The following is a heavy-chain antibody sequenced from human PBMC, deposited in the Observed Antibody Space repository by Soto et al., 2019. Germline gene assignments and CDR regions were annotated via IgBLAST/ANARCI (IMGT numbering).Heavy chain of an antibody. CDR2: IDPSDSYT. CDR3: ARRARRAYGELDD. CDR1: GYSFTSYW. Sequence: HGESLKISCNGSGYSFTSYWISWVRQMPGKGLEWMGRIDPSDSYTNYSPSFQGHVTISADKSISTAYLQWSSLKASETAMYYCARRARRAYGELDDWGQRTLVTVSS. V-gene: IGHV5-10-1*01. D-gene: IGHD4-17*01. J-gene: IGHJ4*02.